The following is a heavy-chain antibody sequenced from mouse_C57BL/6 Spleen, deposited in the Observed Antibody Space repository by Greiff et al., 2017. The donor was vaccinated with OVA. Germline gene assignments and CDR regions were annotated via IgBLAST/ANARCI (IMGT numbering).Heavy chain of an antibody. CDR3: TKSNYRYYYAMDY. D-gene: IGHD2-5*01. J-gene: IGHJ4*01. CDR1: GFNIKDYY. V-gene: IGHV14-1*01. CDR2: IDPEDGDT. Sequence: EVQLQQSGAELVRPGASVKLSCTASGFNIKDYYMHWVKQRPEQGLEWIGRIDPEDGDTEYAPKFQGKATMTADTSSNTAYLQLSSLTSEDTAVYYCTKSNYRYYYAMDYWGQGTSVTVSS.